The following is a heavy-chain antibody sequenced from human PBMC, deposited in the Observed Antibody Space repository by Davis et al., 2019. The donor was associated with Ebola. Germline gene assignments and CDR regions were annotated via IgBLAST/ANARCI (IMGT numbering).Heavy chain of an antibody. D-gene: IGHD3-3*01. J-gene: IGHJ6*02. Sequence: MPSETLSLTCAVSGGSISSSNWWSWVRQPPGKGLEWIGEIYHSGSTNYNPSLKSRVTISVDKSKNQFSLKLSSVTAADTAVYYCARDKEGLSYYYYGMDVWGQGTTVTVSS. CDR2: IYHSGST. V-gene: IGHV4-4*02. CDR3: ARDKEGLSYYYYGMDV. CDR1: GGSISSSNW.